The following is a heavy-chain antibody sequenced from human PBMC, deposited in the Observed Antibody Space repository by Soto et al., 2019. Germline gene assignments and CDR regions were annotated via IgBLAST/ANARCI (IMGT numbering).Heavy chain of an antibody. CDR2: IWYDGSNK. Sequence: GGSLRLSCAASGFTFSSYGMHWVRQAPGKGLEWVAVIWYDGSNKYYADSVKGRFTISRDNSKNTLYLQMNSLRAEDTAVYYCARDLDHNPRNYYYGMDVWGQGTTVTVSS. CDR3: ARDLDHNPRNYYYGMDV. D-gene: IGHD1-1*01. J-gene: IGHJ6*02. CDR1: GFTFSSYG. V-gene: IGHV3-33*01.